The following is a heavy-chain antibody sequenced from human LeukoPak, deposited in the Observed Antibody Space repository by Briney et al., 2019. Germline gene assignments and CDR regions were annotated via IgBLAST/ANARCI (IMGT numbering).Heavy chain of an antibody. D-gene: IGHD3-3*01. Sequence: GGSLRLSCAASGFTFSTYAMHWVRQAPGKGLEWVAVISYDGSSKYYADSVKGRFTISRDNSKNTLYLQMNSLRAEDTAVYYCARVYYNFWSGYLIPWGLGTLVTVSS. CDR2: ISYDGSSK. V-gene: IGHV3-30*04. CDR3: ARVYYNFWSGYLIP. J-gene: IGHJ5*02. CDR1: GFTFSTYA.